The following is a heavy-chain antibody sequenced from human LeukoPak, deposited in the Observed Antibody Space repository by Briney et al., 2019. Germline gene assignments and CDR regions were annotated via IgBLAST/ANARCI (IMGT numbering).Heavy chain of an antibody. CDR1: GGSISSYY. J-gene: IGHJ6*02. CDR3: ARAKRPDYDFWSGYPSTHYYYYGMDV. Sequence: SETLSLTCTVSGGSISSYYWSWIRQPPGKGLEWIGYIYYSGSTNYNPSLKSRVTISVDTSKNQFSLKLSSVTAADTAVYYCARAKRPDYDFWSGYPSTHYYYYGMDVWGQGTTVTVSS. CDR2: IYYSGST. V-gene: IGHV4-59*01. D-gene: IGHD3-3*01.